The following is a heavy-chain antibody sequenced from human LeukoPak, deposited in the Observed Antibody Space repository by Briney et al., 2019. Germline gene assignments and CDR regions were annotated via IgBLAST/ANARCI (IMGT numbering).Heavy chain of an antibody. J-gene: IGHJ4*02. CDR1: GFTVSSYW. CDR2: IKQDGSEK. CDR3: ARRATVWFGETYYFDY. Sequence: GGSLRLSCAASGFTVSSYWMSWVRQAPGKGLEWVANIKQDGSEKYYVDSVKGRFTISRDNAKNSLYLQMNSLRAEDTAVYYCARRATVWFGETYYFDYWGQGTLVTVSS. D-gene: IGHD3-10*01. V-gene: IGHV3-7*01.